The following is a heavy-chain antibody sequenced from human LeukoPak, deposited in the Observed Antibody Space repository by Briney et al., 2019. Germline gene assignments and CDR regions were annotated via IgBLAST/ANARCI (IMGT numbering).Heavy chain of an antibody. Sequence: GGSLRLSCAASGFTFSSCWMNWVRQAPGKGLEWVANIKQDGSEKYYVDSVKGRFTISRDNAKNSLYLQMNSLRAEDTAVYYCARDAGRRDDYWGQGTLVTVSS. CDR3: ARDAGRRDDY. CDR2: IKQDGSEK. D-gene: IGHD1-1*01. V-gene: IGHV3-7*01. CDR1: GFTFSSCW. J-gene: IGHJ4*02.